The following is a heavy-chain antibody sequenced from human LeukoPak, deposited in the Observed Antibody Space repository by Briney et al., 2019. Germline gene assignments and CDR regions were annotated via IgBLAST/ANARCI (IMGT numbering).Heavy chain of an antibody. J-gene: IGHJ4*02. V-gene: IGHV3-66*01. CDR1: GFTVSSNY. D-gene: IGHD4-17*01. CDR2: IYSGGST. CDR3: ARGIGAVTTHGDGGYFDY. Sequence: GGSLRLSCAASGFTVSSNYMSWVRQAPGKGLEWVSVIYSGGSTYYADSVKGRFTISRDNSKNTLYLQMNSLRAADTAVYYCARGIGAVTTHGDGGYFDYWGQGTLVTVSS.